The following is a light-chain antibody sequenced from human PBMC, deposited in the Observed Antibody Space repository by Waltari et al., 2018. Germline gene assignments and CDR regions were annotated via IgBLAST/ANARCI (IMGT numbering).Light chain of an antibody. V-gene: IGKV1-39*01. CDR3: QQSYITPWT. CDR1: QTISSY. CDR2: AAS. J-gene: IGKJ1*01. Sequence: DIQMPQSPSPLSASVGDRVTITSRASQTISSYVNWYQQKTGKDPNLLIYAASSLQSGAPSRFSGSGSGTDFTLTISSLQPEDFATYFCQQSYITPWTFGQGTKVEIK.